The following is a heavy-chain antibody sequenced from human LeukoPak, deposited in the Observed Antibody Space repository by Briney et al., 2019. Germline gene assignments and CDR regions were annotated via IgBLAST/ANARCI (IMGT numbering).Heavy chain of an antibody. J-gene: IGHJ4*02. V-gene: IGHV3-74*01. CDR2: INSDGSST. CDR1: GFTFSSYW. D-gene: IGHD1-1*01. Sequence: GGSLRLSCAASGFTFSSYWMHWVRQAPGKGLVWVSRINSDGSSTSYADSVKGRFTISRDNAKNTLYLQMNSLRAEDTAVYYCARAGYNWNDKSDYWGQGTLVTVSS. CDR3: ARAGYNWNDKSDY.